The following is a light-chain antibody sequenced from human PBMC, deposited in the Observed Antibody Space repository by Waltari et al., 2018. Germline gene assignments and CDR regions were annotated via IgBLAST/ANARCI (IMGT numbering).Light chain of an antibody. CDR1: HTTSRW. J-gene: IGKJ1*01. CDR2: EAS. V-gene: IGKV1-5*03. CDR3: QQYNTYSRT. Sequence: DIQMTQSPFTLSASVGDRVTITCRASHTTSRWLAWYQQKPGKAPKVLIYEASTLESGVPPRFSGSGSGTEFTLTISSLQPDDFATYYCQQYNTYSRTFGQGTKVEIK.